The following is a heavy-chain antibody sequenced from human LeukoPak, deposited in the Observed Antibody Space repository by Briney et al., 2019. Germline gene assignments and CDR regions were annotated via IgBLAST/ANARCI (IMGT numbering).Heavy chain of an antibody. CDR3: ARVLFYSSGNKSNRVDY. V-gene: IGHV1-2*02. CDR2: INPDSGGT. CDR1: GYTFTGYY. Sequence: ASVKVSCKASGYTFTGYYIHWVRQAPGQGLEWMGWINPDSGGTNYAQKFQGRVTMTRDTSIRTAYMELSRLRSGDTAVYYCARVLFYSSGNKSNRVDYWGQGTLVTVSS. J-gene: IGHJ4*02. D-gene: IGHD6-19*01.